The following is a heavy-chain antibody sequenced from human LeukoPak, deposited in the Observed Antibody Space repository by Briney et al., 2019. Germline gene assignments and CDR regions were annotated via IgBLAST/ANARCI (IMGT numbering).Heavy chain of an antibody. CDR2: ISWNSGSI. J-gene: IGHJ4*02. CDR3: ASFGISWRSSY. Sequence: PGGSLRLSCAASGFTFDDYAMHWVRQAPGKGLEWVSGISWNSGSIGYADSVKGRFTISRDNAKNSLYLHMNSLRAEDTAVYYCASFGISWRSSYWGQGTLVTVSS. CDR1: GFTFDDYA. D-gene: IGHD2-21*01. V-gene: IGHV3-9*01.